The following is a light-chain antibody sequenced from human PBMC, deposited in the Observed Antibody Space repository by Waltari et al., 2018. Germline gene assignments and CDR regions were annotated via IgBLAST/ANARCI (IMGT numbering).Light chain of an antibody. CDR3: CSYAGSYTWV. J-gene: IGLJ3*02. V-gene: IGLV2-11*01. Sequence: QSALPQPRSVSGSPGQSVTISCTGTSSDVGGSTYVSWYQQHPGKAPKVMIYDVSKRPSGVPDRFSGSKSGNTASLTISGLQAEDEADYYCCSYAGSYTWVFGGGTKLTVL. CDR2: DVS. CDR1: SSDVGGSTY.